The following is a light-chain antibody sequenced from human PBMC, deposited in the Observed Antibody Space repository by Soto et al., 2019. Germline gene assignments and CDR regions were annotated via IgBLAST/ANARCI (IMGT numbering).Light chain of an antibody. Sequence: DIVMTQSPDSLAVSLGERATINCKSSQSVLYSSNNKNYLAWYQQKPGQPPKLLIYWASTRESGVPDRLSVSGYGTDFTLTISSLQAEDVAVYYCQQYYSTPLTFGGGTKVEIK. CDR2: WAS. J-gene: IGKJ4*01. CDR1: QSVLYSSNNKNY. CDR3: QQYYSTPLT. V-gene: IGKV4-1*01.